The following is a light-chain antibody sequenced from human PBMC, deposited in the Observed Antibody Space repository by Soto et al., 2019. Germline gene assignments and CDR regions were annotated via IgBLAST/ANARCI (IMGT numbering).Light chain of an antibody. CDR1: QSVSSY. CDR2: DAS. Sequence: EKVMKLSPATLSVSQGERATLSCRASQSVSSYLAWYQQKPGQAPRRLIYDASNRATGIPARFSGSGSGTDFTLTISSLEPEDFAVYYCQQRSNWPITFGQGTRLENK. CDR3: QQRSNWPIT. V-gene: IGKV3-11*01. J-gene: IGKJ5*01.